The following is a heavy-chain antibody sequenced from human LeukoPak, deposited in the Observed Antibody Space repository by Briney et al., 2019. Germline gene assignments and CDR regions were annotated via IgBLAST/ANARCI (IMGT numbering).Heavy chain of an antibody. CDR1: GGSFSGYY. CDR3: ARGLVRRPFDY. Sequence: SETLSLTCAVYGGSFSGYYWSWIRQPPGKGLEWIGEINHSGSTNYNPSLKSRVTISVDTSKNQFSLKLSSVTAADTAVYYCARGLVRRPFDYWGQGTLVTASS. J-gene: IGHJ4*02. CDR2: INHSGST. V-gene: IGHV4-34*01.